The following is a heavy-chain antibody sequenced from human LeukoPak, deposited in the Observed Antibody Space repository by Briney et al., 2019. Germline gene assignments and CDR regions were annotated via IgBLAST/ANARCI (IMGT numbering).Heavy chain of an antibody. CDR3: ARGGRYCSGDACYLVD. CDR1: GFTFSNYA. J-gene: IGHJ4*02. CDR2: ISGSGGTT. Sequence: GGSLRLSCAASGFTFSNYAMSWVRQAPGKGLEWVSAISGSGGTTYYADSVKGRFTISRDSSKNTLYLQINSLRAEDTAVYYCARGGRYCSGDACYLVDWGQGTLVTVSS. V-gene: IGHV3-23*01. D-gene: IGHD2-15*01.